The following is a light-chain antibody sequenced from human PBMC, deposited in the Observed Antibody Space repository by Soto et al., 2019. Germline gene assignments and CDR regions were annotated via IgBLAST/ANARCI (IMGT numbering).Light chain of an antibody. CDR1: SSDVGGYNY. V-gene: IGLV2-11*01. CDR2: DVS. J-gene: IGLJ1*01. CDR3: CSYAGSYAYV. Sequence: QSALTQPRSVSGSPGQSVTIYCTGTSSDVGGYNYVSWYQQHPGKAPKLMIYDVSKRPSGVPDRFSGSKSGNTASLTISVLQAEDEADYYCCSYAGSYAYVFGTGTKLTVL.